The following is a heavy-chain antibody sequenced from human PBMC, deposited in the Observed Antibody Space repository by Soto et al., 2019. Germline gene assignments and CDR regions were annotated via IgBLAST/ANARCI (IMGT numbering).Heavy chain of an antibody. CDR3: ARVGRYGGQGHLDY. Sequence: EVQLLESGGGLVQPGGSLRLSCAASGFTFSSYAMSWVRQAPGKGLEWVANIKQDGSEKYNVDSVKGRLTISRDNAKNSLYLQMSSLRAEDTAVYYCARVGRYGGQGHLDYWGQGTLVTVSS. CDR1: GFTFSSYA. J-gene: IGHJ4*02. D-gene: IGHD3-16*01. CDR2: IKQDGSEK. V-gene: IGHV3-7*03.